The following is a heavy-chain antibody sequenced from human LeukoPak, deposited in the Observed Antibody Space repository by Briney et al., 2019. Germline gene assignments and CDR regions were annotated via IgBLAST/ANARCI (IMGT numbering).Heavy chain of an antibody. Sequence: SETLSLTCAVSGGSISSGGYSWSWIRQPPGKGLEWIGYIYHSGSTYYNPSLKSRVTISVDRSKNQFSLKLSSVTAADTAVYYCARGWKGRGYPYFDYWGQGTLVTVSS. CDR3: ARGWKGRGYPYFDY. J-gene: IGHJ4*02. V-gene: IGHV4-30-2*01. D-gene: IGHD5-18*01. CDR2: IYHSGST. CDR1: GGSISSGGYS.